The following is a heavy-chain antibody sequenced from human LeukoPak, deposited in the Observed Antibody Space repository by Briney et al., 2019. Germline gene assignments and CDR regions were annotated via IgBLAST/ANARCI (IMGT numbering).Heavy chain of an antibody. CDR3: ARDPTYYYDSSGYYDY. V-gene: IGHV3-21*01. J-gene: IGHJ4*02. Sequence: GGSLRLSCAASGFTFSSYSMNWVRQAPGKGLEWVSSISSSSSYIYYADSVKGRFTISRDNAKNSLYLQMNSLRAEDTAVYYCARDPTYYYDSSGYYDYWGQGTLVTVSS. D-gene: IGHD3-22*01. CDR2: ISSSSSYI. CDR1: GFTFSSYS.